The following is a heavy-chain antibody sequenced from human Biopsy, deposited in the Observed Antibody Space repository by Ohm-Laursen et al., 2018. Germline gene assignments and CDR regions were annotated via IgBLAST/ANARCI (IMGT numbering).Heavy chain of an antibody. D-gene: IGHD3-16*01. Sequence: SRRLSCAASGFTFSTYAMTWVRQAPGEGLEWVSSITGSGGSTYYPDSVKGRFTISGDNSKNSLYLQMNSLRAEDTAVYYCAKGYGPDNWFDPWGQGTLVTVSS. J-gene: IGHJ5*02. CDR1: GFTFSTYA. V-gene: IGHV3-23*01. CDR2: ITGSGGST. CDR3: AKGYGPDNWFDP.